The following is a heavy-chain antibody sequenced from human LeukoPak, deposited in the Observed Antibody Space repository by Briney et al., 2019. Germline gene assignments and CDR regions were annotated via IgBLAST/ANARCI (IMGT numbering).Heavy chain of an antibody. Sequence: GRSLRLSCAASGFTFSSYGMHWVRQAPGKGLEWVAVISYDGSNKYYADSVKGRFTISRDNSKNTLYLQMNSLRAEDTAVYYCAKDQGYSSGWCFDYWGQGTLVTVSS. CDR2: ISYDGSNK. CDR1: GFTFSSYG. V-gene: IGHV3-30*18. D-gene: IGHD6-19*01. CDR3: AKDQGYSSGWCFDY. J-gene: IGHJ4*02.